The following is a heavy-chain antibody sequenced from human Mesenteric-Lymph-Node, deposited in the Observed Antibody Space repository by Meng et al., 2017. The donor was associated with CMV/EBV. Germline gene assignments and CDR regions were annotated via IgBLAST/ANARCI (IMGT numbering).Heavy chain of an antibody. V-gene: IGHV1-2*02. CDR2: INPNTGDT. CDR1: YTFTAYY. D-gene: IGHD3-16*01. Sequence: YTFTAYYIYWVRQAPGQGLEWVGWINPNTGDTKSSQKFQDRVTMTRDASISTAYMELSSLTSDDTAVYYCAREGLIGVYWGEQHWFDPWGQGTLVTVSS. CDR3: AREGLIGVYWGEQHWFDP. J-gene: IGHJ5*02.